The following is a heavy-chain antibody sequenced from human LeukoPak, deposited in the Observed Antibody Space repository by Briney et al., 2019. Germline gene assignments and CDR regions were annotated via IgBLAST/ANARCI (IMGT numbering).Heavy chain of an antibody. J-gene: IGHJ4*02. CDR2: IFPIFGTA. CDR3: AIGGAVADFGFDY. V-gene: IGHV1-69*05. D-gene: IGHD6-19*01. Sequence: SVKVSCKASGGTFSSYAISWVRQAPGQGLEWMGRIFPIFGTANYAQKFQGRVTITTDESTSTAYMELSSPRSEDTAVYYCAIGGAVADFGFDYWGQGTLVTVSS. CDR1: GGTFSSYA.